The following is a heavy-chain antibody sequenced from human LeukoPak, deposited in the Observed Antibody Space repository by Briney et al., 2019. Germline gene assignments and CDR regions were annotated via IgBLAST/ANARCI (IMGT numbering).Heavy chain of an antibody. J-gene: IGHJ6*03. V-gene: IGHV3-48*03. Sequence: PGGSLRLSCAASGFTFSSYEMNWVRQAPGKGLEWVSYISSSGSTIYYADSVKGRFTISRDNAKNSLYLQMNSLRAEDTAVYYCAREALSYYYYMDVWGKGTAVTVSS. CDR1: GFTFSSYE. CDR3: AREALSYYYYMDV. CDR2: ISSSGSTI.